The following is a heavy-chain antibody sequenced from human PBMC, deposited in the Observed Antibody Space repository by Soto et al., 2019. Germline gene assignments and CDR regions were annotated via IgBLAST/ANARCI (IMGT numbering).Heavy chain of an antibody. D-gene: IGHD6-6*01. CDR2: IYYRGIT. Sequence: PSETLSLTCSVSGGSISGYYWTWIRQPPGKGLEWIGNIYYRGITNYSPFLKSRVTISIDTSKNQFSLQLTSVTAADTAIYYCTTRPSSVDWFDPWGQGTLVTVS. CDR3: TTRPSSVDWFDP. V-gene: IGHV4-59*01. CDR1: GGSISGYY. J-gene: IGHJ5*02.